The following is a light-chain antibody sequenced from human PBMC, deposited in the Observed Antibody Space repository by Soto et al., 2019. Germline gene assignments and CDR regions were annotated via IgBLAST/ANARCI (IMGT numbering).Light chain of an antibody. CDR3: QQYDTSPQT. V-gene: IGKV3-20*01. J-gene: IGKJ1*01. CDR1: QTVNSIY. Sequence: EIVLTQSPGTLSLSPGERATLSCRASQTVNSIYLAWYQQKPGQAPRLLIYGTSNRATGIPDRFSGSGSETDFSLTISRLEPEHFSVYYCQQYDTSPQTFGQGTKVEIK. CDR2: GTS.